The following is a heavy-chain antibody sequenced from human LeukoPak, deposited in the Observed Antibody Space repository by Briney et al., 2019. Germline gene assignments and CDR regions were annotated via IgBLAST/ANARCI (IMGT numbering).Heavy chain of an antibody. CDR1: GGSFSGYY. CDR3: ARRGSGWYDLIDY. Sequence: SETLSLTCAVYGGSFSGYYWSWIRQPPGKGLEWIGEINHSGSTNYNPSLKSRVTISVDTSKNQFSLKLSSVTAADTAVYYCARRGSGWYDLIDYWGQGTLVTVSS. J-gene: IGHJ4*02. V-gene: IGHV4-34*01. D-gene: IGHD6-19*01. CDR2: INHSGST.